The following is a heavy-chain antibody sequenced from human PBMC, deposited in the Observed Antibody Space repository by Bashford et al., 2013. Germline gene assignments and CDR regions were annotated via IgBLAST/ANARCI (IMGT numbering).Heavy chain of an antibody. CDR1: GFTFSDYY. CDR3: ARVSWGGSSGYYLHY. J-gene: IGHJ4*02. Sequence: GGSLRLSCAASGFTFSDYYMSWIRQAPGKGLEWVSYISSPIIYTNYADSVKGRFTISRDNAKNSLYLQMNSLRAEDTAVYYCARVSWGGSSGYYLHYWGQGTLVTVSS. V-gene: IGHV3-11*06. D-gene: IGHD3-22*01. CDR2: ISSPIIYT.